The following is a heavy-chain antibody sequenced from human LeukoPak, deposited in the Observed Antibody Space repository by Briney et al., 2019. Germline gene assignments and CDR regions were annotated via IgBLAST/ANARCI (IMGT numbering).Heavy chain of an antibody. Sequence: ASVKVSCKASGYTFTGYYMHWVRQAPGQGLEWMGGINPNSGGTNYAQKFQGRVTMTRDTSISTAYMEVSSLRSDDTAVYYCASGFGGSGSLTKISDYWGQGTLVTVSP. CDR1: GYTFTGYY. CDR3: ASGFGGSGSLTKISDY. CDR2: INPNSGGT. D-gene: IGHD3-10*01. J-gene: IGHJ4*02. V-gene: IGHV1-2*02.